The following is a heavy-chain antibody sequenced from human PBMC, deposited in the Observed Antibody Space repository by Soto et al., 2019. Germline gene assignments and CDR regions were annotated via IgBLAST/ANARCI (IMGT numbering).Heavy chain of an antibody. Sequence: PSETLSLTCTVSGGSISSYYWSWIRQPPGKGLEWIGYIFYSGGTNYNPSLKSRVTMSVDTSKNQFSLKLSSVTAADTAVYYCVRDSGSGSYPYNWFDPWGQGTLVTVSS. CDR1: GGSISSYY. V-gene: IGHV4-59*01. CDR2: IFYSGGT. D-gene: IGHD3-10*01. CDR3: VRDSGSGSYPYNWFDP. J-gene: IGHJ5*02.